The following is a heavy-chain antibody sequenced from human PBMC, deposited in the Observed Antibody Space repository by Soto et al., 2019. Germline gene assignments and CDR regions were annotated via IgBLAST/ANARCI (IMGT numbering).Heavy chain of an antibody. CDR2: IKRQSDGGTT. J-gene: IGHJ5*02. D-gene: IGHD3-3*01. V-gene: IGHV3-15*05. CDR1: GVPFSNAW. CDR3: TRTTPYDFGRGNYTGWFDP. Sequence: GGSLRLSCAASGVPFSNAWMSWVRQAPGQGLEWVGRIKRQSDGGTTDYAAPVKGRFIISRDDSKNTLYLQMTSLKTEDTAVYFCTRTTPYDFGRGNYTGWFDPWGQGTLVTVSS.